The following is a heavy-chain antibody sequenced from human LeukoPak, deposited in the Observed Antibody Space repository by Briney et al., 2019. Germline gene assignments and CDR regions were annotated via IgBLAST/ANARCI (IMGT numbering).Heavy chain of an antibody. CDR3: ARNGGSTRDAFDI. CDR1: GFTFNNYA. D-gene: IGHD3-16*01. Sequence: GGSLRLSCAASGFTFNNYAMSWVRQAPGKGLEWVSSISDSGLTTYYTDSVKGRFTISRDNSKNTLYLQMNSLRAEDTAVYYCARNGGSTRDAFDIWGQGTMVSVSS. V-gene: IGHV3-23*01. J-gene: IGHJ3*02. CDR2: ISDSGLTT.